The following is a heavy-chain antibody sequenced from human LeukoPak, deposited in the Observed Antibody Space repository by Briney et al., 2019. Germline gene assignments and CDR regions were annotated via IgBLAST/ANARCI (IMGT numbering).Heavy chain of an antibody. CDR1: AFTLSSYA. CDR2: ISYDGSNK. CDR3: AGELTTTDAFDI. J-gene: IGHJ3*02. Sequence: GRSLRLSCAASAFTLSSYAMHWVRQAPGKGLEWVAVISYDGSNKYYADSVKGRFTISRDNSKNTRYLQMTSLRAEDTAVYYCAGELTTTDAFDIWGQGTMVTVSS. D-gene: IGHD4-17*01. V-gene: IGHV3-30-3*01.